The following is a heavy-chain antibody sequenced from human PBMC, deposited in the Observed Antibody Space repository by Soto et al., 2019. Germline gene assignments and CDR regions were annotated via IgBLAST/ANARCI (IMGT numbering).Heavy chain of an antibody. CDR3: ARRVYGGSAFEI. D-gene: IGHD4-17*01. J-gene: IGHJ3*02. CDR1: GFTFSSYG. CDR2: IWYDGSNK. Sequence: PGGSLRLSCAASGFTFSSYGMHWVRQAPDKGLEWVAVIWYDGSNKYYADSVKGRFTISRDNSKNTLYLQMNSLRAEDTAVYYCARRVYGGSAFEIWGQGTMDTVSS. V-gene: IGHV3-33*01.